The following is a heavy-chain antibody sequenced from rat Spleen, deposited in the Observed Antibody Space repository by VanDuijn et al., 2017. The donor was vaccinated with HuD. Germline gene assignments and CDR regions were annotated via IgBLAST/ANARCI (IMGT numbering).Heavy chain of an antibody. V-gene: IGHV5S14*01. Sequence: EVQLVDHGGGLVQPGRSLNLSCAPSGFTFSIYGLAWVRHTPTKGLEWVASIGAGGGNTYYRDSVKGRFTISRDNAKNTQYLQMDSLRSEDTATYYCTRGGYYRYWGQGVMVTVSS. CDR3: TRGGYYRY. CDR2: IGAGGGNT. CDR1: GFTFSIYG. D-gene: IGHD1-1*01. J-gene: IGHJ2*01.